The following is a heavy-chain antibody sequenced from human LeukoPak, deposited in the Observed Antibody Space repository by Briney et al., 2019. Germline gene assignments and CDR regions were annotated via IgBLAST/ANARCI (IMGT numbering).Heavy chain of an antibody. V-gene: IGHV3-21*01. CDR1: GFTFSSYS. Sequence: GGSLRLSCAASGFTFSSYSMNLVRQAPGKGLEWVSSISSSSSYIYYADSVKGRFTISRDNAKNSLYLQMNSLGAEDTAVYYCARAQELADFDYWGQGTLVTVSS. CDR3: ARAQELADFDY. D-gene: IGHD6-13*01. J-gene: IGHJ4*02. CDR2: ISSSSSYI.